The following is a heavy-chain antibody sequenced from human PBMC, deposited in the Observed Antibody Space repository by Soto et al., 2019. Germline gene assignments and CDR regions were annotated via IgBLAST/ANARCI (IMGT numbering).Heavy chain of an antibody. CDR3: ARDPSRDLLNRVGSGTPTRPFDY. D-gene: IGHD3-10*01. Sequence: VASVKVSCKASGGTFSSYTISWVRQAPGQGLEWMGRIIPILGIANYAQKFQGRVTITADKSTSTAYMELSSLRSEDTAVYYCARDPSRDLLNRVGSGTPTRPFDYWGQGILVTVPQ. CDR2: IIPILGIA. V-gene: IGHV1-69*04. CDR1: GGTFSSYT. J-gene: IGHJ4*02.